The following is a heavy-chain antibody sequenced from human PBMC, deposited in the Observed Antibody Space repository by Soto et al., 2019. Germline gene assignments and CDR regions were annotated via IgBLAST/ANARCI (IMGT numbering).Heavy chain of an antibody. J-gene: IGHJ6*02. CDR2: ISSSSSTI. V-gene: IGHV3-48*02. CDR3: AGTFVVPAAIAFGYYYGMDV. Sequence: GGSLRLSCAASGFTFSSCSMNWVRQAPGKGLEWVSYISSSSSTIYYADSVKGRFTISRDNAKNSLYLQMNSLRDEDTAVYYCAGTFVVPAAIAFGYYYGMDVWGQGTTVTVSS. D-gene: IGHD2-2*02. CDR1: GFTFSSCS.